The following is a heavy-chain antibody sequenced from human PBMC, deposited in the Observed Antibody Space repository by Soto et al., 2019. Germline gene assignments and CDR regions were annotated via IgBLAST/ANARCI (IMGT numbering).Heavy chain of an antibody. J-gene: IGHJ4*02. CDR3: AREDSSGYEPGVDY. D-gene: IGHD3-22*01. Sequence: QVQLQESGPGLVKPSETLSLTCTVSGGSVSSGSYYWSWIRQPPGKGLEWIGYIYYSGSTNYNPSLKSRVNTSVDTSKNQFSLKLSSVTAADTAVYYCAREDSSGYEPGVDYWGQGTLVTVSS. V-gene: IGHV4-61*01. CDR1: GGSVSSGSYY. CDR2: IYYSGST.